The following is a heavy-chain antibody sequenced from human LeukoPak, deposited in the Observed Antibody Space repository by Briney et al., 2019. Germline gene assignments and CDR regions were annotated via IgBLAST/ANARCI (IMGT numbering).Heavy chain of an antibody. CDR3: ARGPDSSVEY. V-gene: IGHV3-30*03. CDR1: GFPFSSYG. J-gene: IGHJ4*02. D-gene: IGHD3-22*01. Sequence: GGSLRLSCAASGFPFSSYGMHWVRQAPGKGLEWVAVISYDGSYRQYADSVKGRFTISRDNSKNTLFLQMNSLRAEDTAVYYCARGPDSSVEYWGQGTLVTVSS. CDR2: ISYDGSYR.